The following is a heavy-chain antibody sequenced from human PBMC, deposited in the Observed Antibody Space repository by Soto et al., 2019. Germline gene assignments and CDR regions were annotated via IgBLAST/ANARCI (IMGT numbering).Heavy chain of an antibody. CDR2: ISSSGSTI. D-gene: IGHD6-13*01. CDR3: ARAPSSWYSSRGSY. V-gene: IGHV3-11*01. Sequence: VSYISSSGSTIYYADSVKGRFTISRDNAKNSLYLQMNSLRAEDTAVYYCARAPSSWYSSRGSYWGQGTLVTVSS. J-gene: IGHJ4*02.